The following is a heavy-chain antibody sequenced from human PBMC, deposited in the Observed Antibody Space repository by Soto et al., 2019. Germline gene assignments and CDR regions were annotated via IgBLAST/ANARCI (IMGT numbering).Heavy chain of an antibody. Sequence: SETLSLTCTISNGSIGSYYWTWIRQPPGKGLEWIGHIYYSGSTNYNPSLKSRLTLSLDTSKNQFSLKLTSVTAADTAVYYCARVGRLITAAGLLDAWGQGTLVTVS. J-gene: IGHJ5*02. CDR1: NGSIGSYY. CDR3: ARVGRLITAAGLLDA. V-gene: IGHV4-59*01. D-gene: IGHD6-13*01. CDR2: IYYSGST.